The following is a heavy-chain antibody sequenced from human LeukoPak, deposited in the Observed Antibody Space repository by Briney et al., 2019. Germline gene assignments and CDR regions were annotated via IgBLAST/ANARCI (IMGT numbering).Heavy chain of an antibody. D-gene: IGHD3-10*01. CDR2: INHSGST. V-gene: IGHV4-34*01. Sequence: ASETLSLTCAVYGGSFSGYYWSWIRQPPGKGLEWIGEINHSGSTNYNPSLKSRVTISVDTSKNQFSLKMRSVTAADTAVYYCARVPRGVIIRGWFDPWGQGTLVTVSS. J-gene: IGHJ5*02. CDR1: GGSFSGYY. CDR3: ARVPRGVIIRGWFDP.